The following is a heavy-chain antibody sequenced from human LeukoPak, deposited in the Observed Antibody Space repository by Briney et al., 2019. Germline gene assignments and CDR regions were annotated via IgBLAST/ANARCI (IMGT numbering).Heavy chain of an antibody. Sequence: PGRSLRLSCAASGFTFRTYGMHWVRQAPGKGLEWVALISYDGNKYYADSVKGRFTISRDNSKNTLYLQMNSLRAEDTAVYYCARDRDIGSPLDYWGQGTLVTVSS. D-gene: IGHD2-15*01. CDR1: GFTFRTYG. J-gene: IGHJ4*02. CDR2: ISYDGNK. V-gene: IGHV3-30*03. CDR3: ARDRDIGSPLDY.